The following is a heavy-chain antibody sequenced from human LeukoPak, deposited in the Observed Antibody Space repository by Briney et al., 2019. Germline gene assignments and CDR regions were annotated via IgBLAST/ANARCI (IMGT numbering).Heavy chain of an antibody. D-gene: IGHD6-19*01. V-gene: IGHV4-34*01. CDR3: AREIAVAGIGGYYFDY. CDR2: INHSGST. J-gene: IGHJ4*02. Sequence: SETLSLTCAVYGGSFSGYYWSWIRQPPGKGLEWIGEINHSGSTNYNPSLKSRVTISVDTSKNQFSLKLSSVTAADTAVYYCAREIAVAGIGGYYFDYWGQGTLVTVSS. CDR1: GGSFSGYY.